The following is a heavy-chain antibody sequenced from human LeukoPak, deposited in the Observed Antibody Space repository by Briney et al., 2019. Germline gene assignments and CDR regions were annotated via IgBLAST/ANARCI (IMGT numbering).Heavy chain of an antibody. CDR2: IFSSGST. J-gene: IGHJ5*01. V-gene: IGHV4-59*01. CDR3: ARLVWLGESPGSWFDS. D-gene: IGHD3-10*01. Sequence: SETLSLTCTVSGGSITGYYWSWIRQPPGKGLEWVGYIFSSGSTNYNPSLKSRVTISPDTSKNQLFLKLNSVTAADTAVYYCARLVWLGESPGSWFDSWGQGTLVTVSS. CDR1: GGSITGYY.